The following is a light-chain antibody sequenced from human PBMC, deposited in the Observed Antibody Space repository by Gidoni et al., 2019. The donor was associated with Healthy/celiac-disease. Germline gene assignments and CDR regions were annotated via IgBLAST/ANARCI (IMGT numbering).Light chain of an antibody. CDR2: GAS. CDR1: QSVSSDY. Sequence: EIVLTQSPGTLSLSPGERATLSCRASQSVSSDYLAWYQQKPGQAPRLLIYGASSRATGIPDRFSGSGSGTDFTLTMSRLEPEDFAVYYCQQYGRSPLTFXGXTKLEIK. J-gene: IGKJ4*01. CDR3: QQYGRSPLT. V-gene: IGKV3-20*01.